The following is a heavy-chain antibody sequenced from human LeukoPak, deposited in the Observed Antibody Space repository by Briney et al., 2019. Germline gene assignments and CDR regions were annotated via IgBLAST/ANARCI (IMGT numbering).Heavy chain of an antibody. V-gene: IGHV1-69*05. J-gene: IGHJ4*02. CDR2: IIPIFGTA. CDR3: ATTGRGYSYALDY. D-gene: IGHD5-18*01. Sequence: VASVKVSFKASGGTFSSYAISWVRQAPGQGLEWMGGIIPIFGTANYAQKFQGRVTITTDESTSTAYMELSSLRSEDTAVYYCATTGRGYSYALDYWGQGTLVTVSS. CDR1: GGTFSSYA.